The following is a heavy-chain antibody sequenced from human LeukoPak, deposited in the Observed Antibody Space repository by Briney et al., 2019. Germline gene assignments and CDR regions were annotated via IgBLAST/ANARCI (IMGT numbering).Heavy chain of an antibody. Sequence: ASVKLSCKASGYTFTSYDINWVRQATGQGLEWMGWMNPNSGNTGYAQKFQGRVTMTRNTSISTAYMELSSLRSEDTAVYYCARVSSGWYVAFDIWGQGTMVTVSS. CDR1: GYTFTSYD. CDR3: ARVSSGWYVAFDI. J-gene: IGHJ3*02. CDR2: MNPNSGNT. D-gene: IGHD6-19*01. V-gene: IGHV1-8*01.